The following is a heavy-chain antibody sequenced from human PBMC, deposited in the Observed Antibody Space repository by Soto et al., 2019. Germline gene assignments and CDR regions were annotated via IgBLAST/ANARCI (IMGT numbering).Heavy chain of an antibody. CDR2: IHAGNGDT. CDR3: ARVPRYTSDIVEVPAVMFDDWFVP. J-gene: IGHJ5*02. V-gene: IGHV1-3*01. Sequence: QVQLVQSGAEVKKPGASVKVSCKASGYTFSSYAVQWVRQAPGQSLEWIGWIHAGNGDTKYSQKFHGRVTLTRDTSANTAYMGVSSLRSEDAAVYYCARVPRYTSDIVEVPAVMFDDWFVPWGQGTLVTVSS. D-gene: IGHD2-2*01. CDR1: GYTFSSYA.